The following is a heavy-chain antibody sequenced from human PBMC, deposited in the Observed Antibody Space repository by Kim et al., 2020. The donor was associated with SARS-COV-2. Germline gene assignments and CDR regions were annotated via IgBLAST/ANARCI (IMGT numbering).Heavy chain of an antibody. D-gene: IGHD3-10*01. J-gene: IGHJ3*02. CDR2: IYYSGST. V-gene: IGHV4-31*03. Sequence: SETLSLTCTVSGGSINSGGYYWSWIRQHPGKGLEWIGYIYYSGSTYYNPSLKSRVTISVDTSKNQFSLKLSSVTAADTAVYYCARDKGSGRSAFDIWGQGTMVTVSS. CDR3: ARDKGSGRSAFDI. CDR1: GGSINSGGYY.